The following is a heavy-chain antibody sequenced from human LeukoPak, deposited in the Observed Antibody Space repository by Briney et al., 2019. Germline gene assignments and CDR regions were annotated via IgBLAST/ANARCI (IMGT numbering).Heavy chain of an antibody. CDR3: ARAPGSSSSWSYFDF. J-gene: IGHJ4*02. CDR1: GFSFSSYA. V-gene: IGHV3-30-3*01. CDR2: ISHDGSNK. Sequence: PGRSLRLSCAASGFSFSSYAIHWVRLAPGKGLEWVAVISHDGSNKNYADSVKGRFTIPRDNSKNTLHLQMNSLRAEDTAEYYCARAPGSSSSWSYFDFWGQGTLVTVSS. D-gene: IGHD6-13*01.